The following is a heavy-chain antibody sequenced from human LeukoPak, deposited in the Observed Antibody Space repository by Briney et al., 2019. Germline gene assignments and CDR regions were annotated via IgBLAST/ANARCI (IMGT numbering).Heavy chain of an antibody. D-gene: IGHD2-2*01. V-gene: IGHV3-30*04. J-gene: IGHJ5*02. CDR2: ISYDGSNK. CDR3: ARGGDQLLLGGWFDP. Sequence: GGSLRLSCAASGFTFSNYAIHWVRQAPGKGLEWVAVISYDGSNKYYADSVKGRFTISRDNSKNTLYLQMNSLRAEDTAVYYCARGGDQLLLGGWFDPWGQGTLVTVSS. CDR1: GFTFSNYA.